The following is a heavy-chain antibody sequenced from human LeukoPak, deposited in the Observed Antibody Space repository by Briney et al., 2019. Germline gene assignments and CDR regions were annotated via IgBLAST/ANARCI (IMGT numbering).Heavy chain of an antibody. D-gene: IGHD2-15*01. Sequence: GGSLRLSCAASGFTFSSSAMSWVRQAPGEGLEWVSAISNNGGYTYYADSVQGRFAISRDNSKSTLCLQMNSLRAEDTAVYYCAKQLGYCSDGSCYFPYWGQGTLVTVSS. V-gene: IGHV3-23*01. CDR1: GFTFSSSA. J-gene: IGHJ4*02. CDR2: ISNNGGYT. CDR3: AKQLGYCSDGSCYFPY.